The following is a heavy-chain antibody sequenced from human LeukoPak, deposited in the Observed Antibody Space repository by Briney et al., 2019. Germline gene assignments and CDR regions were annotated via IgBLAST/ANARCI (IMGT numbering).Heavy chain of an antibody. D-gene: IGHD3-22*01. CDR3: ATGGHVRVYDSSAYYGHY. Sequence: ASVKVSCKASGYVFTSYGISWVRQAPGQGLEWKGWISAYNNNTNYAQNFQGRVTLTTDTSTSTAYMDLRSLRSEDTAVYYCATGGHVRVYDSSAYYGHYWGQGTLVTVSS. CDR1: GYVFTSYG. J-gene: IGHJ4*02. CDR2: ISAYNNNT. V-gene: IGHV1-18*01.